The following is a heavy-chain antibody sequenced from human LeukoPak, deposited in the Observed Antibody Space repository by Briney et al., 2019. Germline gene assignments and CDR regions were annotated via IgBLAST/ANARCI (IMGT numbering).Heavy chain of an antibody. Sequence: GGSLRLSCAASRFTFSSYSMNWVRQAPGKGLEWVSYISSSSGTIYYADSVKGRFTISRDNAKNSLYLQMNSLRDEDTAVYYCAGPVYTTSWYYFDYWGQGTLATASS. CDR1: RFTFSSYS. V-gene: IGHV3-48*02. J-gene: IGHJ4*02. D-gene: IGHD6-13*01. CDR2: ISSSSGTI. CDR3: AGPVYTTSWYYFDY.